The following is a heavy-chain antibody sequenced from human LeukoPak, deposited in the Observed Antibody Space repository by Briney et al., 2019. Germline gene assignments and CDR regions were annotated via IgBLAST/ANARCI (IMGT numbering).Heavy chain of an antibody. D-gene: IGHD3-22*01. CDR3: ARAKVTYYYDGSGYYYFDT. V-gene: IGHV4-59*01. Sequence: SETLSLTCTVSAVSFSGSYWTWIRQSPGQGLEWIGHIYYSGSTNYNPSLKSRVTISVDTSKKQFSLKLRSVTAADTAVYYCARAKVTYYYDGSGYYYFDTWGQGTLVTVSS. CDR1: AVSFSGSY. J-gene: IGHJ4*02. CDR2: IYYSGST.